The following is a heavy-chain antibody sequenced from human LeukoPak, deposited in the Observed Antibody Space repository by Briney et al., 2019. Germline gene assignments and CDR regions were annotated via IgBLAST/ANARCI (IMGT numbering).Heavy chain of an antibody. D-gene: IGHD2-15*01. CDR1: GGSISSYY. CDR2: IYDSGNT. CDR3: ARDGGGYCSGGSCYWFDP. Sequence: SETLSLTCTVSGGSISSYYWSWIRQPAGKGLEWIGRIYDSGNTNYNPYLKRRVTISVDTSQNQFSLQLSSVTAADTAVYYCARDGGGYCSGGSCYWFDPWGQGTLVTVSS. J-gene: IGHJ5*02. V-gene: IGHV4-4*07.